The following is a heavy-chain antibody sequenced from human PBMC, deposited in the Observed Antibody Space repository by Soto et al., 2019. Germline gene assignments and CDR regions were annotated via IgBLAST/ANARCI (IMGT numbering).Heavy chain of an antibody. CDR2: MNPNSGNT. V-gene: IGHV1-8*01. Sequence: QVQLVQSVAEVKKPGASVKVSCKASGYTFTSYDINWVRQATGQGLEWMGWMNPNSGNTGYAQQFPGRVPMTRNTAISTAYMELSSLRSEDTAVYYCARLSEITMIVVDQHDAFDIWGQGTMVTVSS. CDR3: ARLSEITMIVVDQHDAFDI. J-gene: IGHJ3*02. CDR1: GYTFTSYD. D-gene: IGHD3-22*01.